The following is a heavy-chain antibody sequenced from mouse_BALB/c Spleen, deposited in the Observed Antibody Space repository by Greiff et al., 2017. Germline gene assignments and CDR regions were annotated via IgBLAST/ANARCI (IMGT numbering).Heavy chain of an antibody. Sequence: EVQLVESGPELVKPGASVKMSCKASGYTFTSYVMHWVKQKPGQGLEWIGYINHYNDGTKYNEKFKGKATLTSDKSSSTAYMELSSLTSEDSAVYYCARRHDYDDAMDYWGQGTSVTVSS. CDR3: ARRHDYDDAMDY. J-gene: IGHJ4*01. CDR1: GYTFTSYV. D-gene: IGHD2-4*01. V-gene: IGHV1-14*01. CDR2: INHYNDGT.